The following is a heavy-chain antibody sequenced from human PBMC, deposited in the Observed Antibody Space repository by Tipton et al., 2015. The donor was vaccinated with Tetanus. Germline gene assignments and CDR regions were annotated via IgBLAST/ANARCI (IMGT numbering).Heavy chain of an antibody. CDR1: GYTFTSHD. J-gene: IGHJ5*02. Sequence: QVQLVQSGAEVKKPGASVKVSCKASGYTFTSHDINWVRQTTGQGLEWMGWMNPNSGKTGYAQKFQGRVAMTRDTSISTAYMELSSLRSEDTAVYYCARHGVKTLHSWFDPWGQGTQVIVSS. CDR2: MNPNSGKT. CDR3: ARHGVKTLHSWFDP. V-gene: IGHV1-8*01. D-gene: IGHD2-21*01.